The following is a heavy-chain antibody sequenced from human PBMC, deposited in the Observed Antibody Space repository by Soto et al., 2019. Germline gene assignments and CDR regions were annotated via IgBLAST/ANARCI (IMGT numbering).Heavy chain of an antibody. J-gene: IGHJ4*02. CDR2: IYSGGYT. CDR3: ARHPGGGGY. V-gene: IGHV3-53*01. Sequence: EVQLVESGGGLIQPGGSLRLSCAVSGFTVSNNYMSWVRQAPGKGLEGVSVIYSGGYTAYGDSVKGRFTISRDNSKNTIILQRNTRGAAATAVFYCARHPGGGGYWGQGTLVTVSS. D-gene: IGHD3-10*01. CDR1: GFTVSNNY.